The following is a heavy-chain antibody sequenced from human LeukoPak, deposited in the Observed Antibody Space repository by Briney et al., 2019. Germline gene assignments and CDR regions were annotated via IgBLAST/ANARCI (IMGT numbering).Heavy chain of an antibody. CDR2: INPNSGGT. CDR3: ARDLGDGYNYGYFQH. Sequence: ASVKVSCKASGYIFTAYYMYWVRQAPGQGLEWMGWINPNSGGTNYAQKFQGRVTMTRDTSISTAYMELNGLRSDDTAVYYCARDLGDGYNYGYFQHWGQGTLVTVSS. V-gene: IGHV1-2*02. J-gene: IGHJ1*01. D-gene: IGHD5-24*01. CDR1: GYIFTAYY.